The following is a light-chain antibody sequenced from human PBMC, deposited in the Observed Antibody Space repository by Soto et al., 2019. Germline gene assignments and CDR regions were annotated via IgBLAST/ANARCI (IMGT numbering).Light chain of an antibody. Sequence: ERVMTQSPATLSVSPGERATLSCRASESVSSHLAWYQQKPGLAPRLLIYGASTRATGVPARFIGSGSGTEFTLTIGSLQSEDFAIYYCQHYNNWPHTFGQGTKVDIK. CDR3: QHYNNWPHT. CDR1: ESVSSH. V-gene: IGKV3-15*01. CDR2: GAS. J-gene: IGKJ2*01.